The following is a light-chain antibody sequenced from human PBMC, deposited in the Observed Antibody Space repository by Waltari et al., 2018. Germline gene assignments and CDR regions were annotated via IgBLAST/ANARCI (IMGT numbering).Light chain of an antibody. J-gene: IGKJ4*02. CDR1: QSVSSY. CDR2: DAF. Sequence: EIVLTQSPATLSLSPGERAALSCRASQSVSSYLAWYQQKPGQAPRLLIYDAFNRATGIPARFSGSGSGTDFTLTITSLEPEDSAVYYCQHRSSWPLTFGGGTKVDI. V-gene: IGKV3-11*01. CDR3: QHRSSWPLT.